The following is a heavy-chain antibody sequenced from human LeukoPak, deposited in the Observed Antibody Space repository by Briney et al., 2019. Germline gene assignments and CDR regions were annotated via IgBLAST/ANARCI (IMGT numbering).Heavy chain of an antibody. Sequence: PSETLSLTCTVSGGSISTYSWTWVRQSPGKGLEWIGSVVTTTTKYSPALRSRVAISVDTSKNQFSLRLESVTTANTAVYYCARDTTVASGMQFWGQGALVTVSS. J-gene: IGHJ4*02. D-gene: IGHD6-19*01. CDR1: GGSISTYS. CDR3: ARDTTVASGMQF. CDR2: VVTTTT. V-gene: IGHV4-4*07.